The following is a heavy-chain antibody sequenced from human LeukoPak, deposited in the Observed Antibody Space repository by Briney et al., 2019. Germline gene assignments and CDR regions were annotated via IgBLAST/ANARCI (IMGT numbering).Heavy chain of an antibody. J-gene: IGHJ6*02. Sequence: PSETLSLTCSVSGGSISNSNYYWGWIRLPPGKGMEWIGTIYYSGSTNYNPSLKSRVTISVDTSKNQFSLKLSSVTAADTAVYYCARGAARYYGSGSYGGMDVWGQGTTVTVSS. CDR3: ARGAARYYGSGSYGGMDV. V-gene: IGHV4-39*07. CDR1: GGSISNSNYY. CDR2: IYYSGST. D-gene: IGHD3-10*01.